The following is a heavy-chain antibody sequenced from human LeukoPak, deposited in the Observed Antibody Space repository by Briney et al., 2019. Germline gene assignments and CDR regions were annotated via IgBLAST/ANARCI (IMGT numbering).Heavy chain of an antibody. Sequence: ASVKVSCKASGDTLNNYGISWVRQAPGQGLEWMGWINPNSGGTNYAQKFQGRVTMTRDTSISTAYMELSRLRSDDTAVYYCARAVYDILTGYYGPADYWGQGTLVTVSS. CDR3: ARAVYDILTGYYGPADY. J-gene: IGHJ4*02. V-gene: IGHV1-2*02. CDR2: INPNSGGT. CDR1: GDTLNNYG. D-gene: IGHD3-9*01.